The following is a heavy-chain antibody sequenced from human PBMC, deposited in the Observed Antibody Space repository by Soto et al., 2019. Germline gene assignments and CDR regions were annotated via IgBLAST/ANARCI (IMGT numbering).Heavy chain of an antibody. D-gene: IGHD5-18*01. CDR2: VNSDGSIT. Sequence: EVQLVESGGGLVQPGGSLRLACAASGFDFTNSWMHWVRQAPGKGLVWVSHVNSDGSITTYADSVNGRFTNSRDNAKNTVYLQMNSMRVEDTAVYYCTRDQRYSSAVWGQGTLVTVS. CDR3: TRDQRYSSAV. V-gene: IGHV3-74*01. CDR1: GFDFTNSW. J-gene: IGHJ4*02.